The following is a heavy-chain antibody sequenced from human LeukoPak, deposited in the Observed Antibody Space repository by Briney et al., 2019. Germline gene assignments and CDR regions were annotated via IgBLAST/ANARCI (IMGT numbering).Heavy chain of an antibody. Sequence: SETLSLTCTVSGGSISSYYWSWIRQPPGKGLEWIGYIYYSGSTNYNPSLKSRVTISVDTSKSQFSLKLSSVTAADTAVYYCARTAYGYYYYMDVWGKGTTVTVSS. J-gene: IGHJ6*03. CDR3: ARTAYGYYYYMDV. D-gene: IGHD3-10*01. CDR2: IYYSGST. CDR1: GGSISSYY. V-gene: IGHV4-59*01.